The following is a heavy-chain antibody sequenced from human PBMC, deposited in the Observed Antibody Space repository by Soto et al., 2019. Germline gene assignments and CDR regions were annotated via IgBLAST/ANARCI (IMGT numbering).Heavy chain of an antibody. D-gene: IGHD2-21*02. Sequence: QVQLVESGGGAVQPGRSLRLSCAASGFTFSSYGMHWVRQAPGKGLEWVAFLWYDGSNKNYGDSVKGRFIISRDNSKDTLYLQMNSLRVEDTAVYYCARGEGGRAYCSGDCYSGGGLDPWGQGTLVTVSS. J-gene: IGHJ5*02. V-gene: IGHV3-33*01. CDR2: LWYDGSNK. CDR3: ARGEGGRAYCSGDCYSGGGLDP. CDR1: GFTFSSYG.